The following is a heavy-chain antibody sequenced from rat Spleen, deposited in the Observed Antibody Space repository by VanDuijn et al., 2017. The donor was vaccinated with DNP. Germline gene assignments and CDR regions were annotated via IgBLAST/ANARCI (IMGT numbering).Heavy chain of an antibody. J-gene: IGHJ4*01. D-gene: IGHD1-2*01. Sequence: EVQLVESGGGLVQPGRSLKVSCVVSGFTFNKYWMTWIRQVPGKGLEWVASITTSGDSTYSPDSVKGRFTISRDNAKSTLYLQIDSLRSEDTATYYCATHNYYSSPYYAMDAWGQGTSVTVSS. V-gene: IGHV5-31*01. CDR2: ITTSGDST. CDR1: GFTFNKYW. CDR3: ATHNYYSSPYYAMDA.